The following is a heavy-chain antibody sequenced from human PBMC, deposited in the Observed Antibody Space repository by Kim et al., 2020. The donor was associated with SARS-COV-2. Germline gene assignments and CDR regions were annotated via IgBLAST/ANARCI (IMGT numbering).Heavy chain of an antibody. CDR1: GYTFTSYG. Sequence: ASVKVSCKASGYTFTSYGISWVRQAPGQGLEWMGWISAYNGNTNYAQKLQGRVTMTTDTSTSTAYMELRSLRSDDTAVYYCARDQDLLRFGARGLDYWGQGTLVTVSS. V-gene: IGHV1-18*01. D-gene: IGHD3-10*01. CDR2: ISAYNGNT. CDR3: ARDQDLLRFGARGLDY. J-gene: IGHJ4*02.